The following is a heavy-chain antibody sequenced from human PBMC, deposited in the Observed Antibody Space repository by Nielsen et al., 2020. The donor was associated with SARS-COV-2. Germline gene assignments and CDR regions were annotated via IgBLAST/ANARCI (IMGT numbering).Heavy chain of an antibody. V-gene: IGHV4-38-2*02. D-gene: IGHD2-2*01. CDR3: ARDSGWPSSWNWFDP. Sequence: SETLSLTCTVSGYSISSGYYWGWIRQPPGKGLEWIGSIYHSGSTYYNPSLKSRVTISVDTPKNQFSLKLSSVTAADTAVYYCARDSGWPSSWNWFDPWGQGTLVTVSS. CDR1: GYSISSGYY. CDR2: IYHSGST. J-gene: IGHJ5*02.